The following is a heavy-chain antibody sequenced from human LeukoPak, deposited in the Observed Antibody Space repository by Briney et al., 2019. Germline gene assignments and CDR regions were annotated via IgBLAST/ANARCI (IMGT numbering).Heavy chain of an antibody. CDR1: GFTVSSNF. J-gene: IGHJ6*02. CDR3: TRDLMEYDVSTGLHHYYMDV. V-gene: IGHV3-66*01. Sequence: GGSLRLSCAASGFTVSSNFMSWVRQAPGKGLEWVSVIYSGGSTYYADSVKGRFTISRDNSKNTLYLQMNTLRVEDTAVYYSTRDLMEYDVSTGLHHYYMDVWGQGTTVTVSS. CDR2: IYSGGST. D-gene: IGHD3-9*01.